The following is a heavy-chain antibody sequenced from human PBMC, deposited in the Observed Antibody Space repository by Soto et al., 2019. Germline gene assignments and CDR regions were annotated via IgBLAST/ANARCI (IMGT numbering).Heavy chain of an antibody. CDR2: IIPIFGTA. CDR3: ARIVVPAAIPFRYYYYGMDV. Sequence: QMQLVQSGAEVKKPGSSVKVSCKASGGTFSSYAISWVRQAPGQGLEWMGGIIPIFGTANYAQKFQGRVTITADESTSTAYMELSSLRSEDTAVYYCARIVVPAAIPFRYYYYGMDVWGQGTTVTVSS. V-gene: IGHV1-69*01. CDR1: GGTFSSYA. J-gene: IGHJ6*02. D-gene: IGHD2-2*01.